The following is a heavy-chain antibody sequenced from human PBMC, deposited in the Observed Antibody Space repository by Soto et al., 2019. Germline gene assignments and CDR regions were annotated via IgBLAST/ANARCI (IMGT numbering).Heavy chain of an antibody. Sequence: SETLSLTCTVSGGSISSGGYYWSWIRQHPGKGLEWIGYIYYSGSTYYNPSLKSRVTISVDTSKNQFSLKLSPVTAADTAVYYCARYYDDAFDIWGQGTMVTVSS. CDR3: ARYYDDAFDI. V-gene: IGHV4-31*03. CDR1: GGSISSGGYY. J-gene: IGHJ3*02. D-gene: IGHD3-3*01. CDR2: IYYSGST.